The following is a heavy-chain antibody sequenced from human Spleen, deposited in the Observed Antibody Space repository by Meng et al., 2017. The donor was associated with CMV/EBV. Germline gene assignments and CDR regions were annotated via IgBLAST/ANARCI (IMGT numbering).Heavy chain of an antibody. Sequence: ETLSLTCTVPGGSISSSCYYWGWSRQPPGKGLGWIGSIYYSGSTYYNPSLKSRVTISVDTSKNQFSLKLSSVTAADTAVYYCARGSSSSSDYWGQGTLVTVSS. J-gene: IGHJ4*02. D-gene: IGHD6-6*01. V-gene: IGHV4-39*07. CDR3: ARGSSSSSDY. CDR2: IYYSGST. CDR1: GGSISSSCYY.